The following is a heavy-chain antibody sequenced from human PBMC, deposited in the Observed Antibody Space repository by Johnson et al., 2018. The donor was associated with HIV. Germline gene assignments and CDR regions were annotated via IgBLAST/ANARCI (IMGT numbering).Heavy chain of an antibody. D-gene: IGHD6-13*01. CDR2: IKSKTDDGTT. CDR3: IGVYAHDAFDI. Sequence: VQVVESGGGLVKPGGSLRLSCAASGFTFSNAWMSWVRQAPGKGLEWVGRIKSKTDDGTTDYAAPVQGRFTISRADSKNTLYLQMNSLKTENTAVYYCIGVYAHDAFDIWGQGTMVTVSS. J-gene: IGHJ3*02. CDR1: GFTFSNAW. V-gene: IGHV3-15*01.